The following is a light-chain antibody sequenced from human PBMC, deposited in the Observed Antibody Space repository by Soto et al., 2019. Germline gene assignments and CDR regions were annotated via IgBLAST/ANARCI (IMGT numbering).Light chain of an antibody. Sequence: EVVLTQSPATLSLSPGERATLSCRASQSVSTYLAWYQQKPGQAPRLLIYDASNRATGIPARFSGSGSGTYFTLTISSLEPEDFAVYFCQERLDWSQISFGGGTKVEIK. CDR2: DAS. CDR3: QERLDWSQIS. J-gene: IGKJ4*01. V-gene: IGKV3-11*01. CDR1: QSVSTY.